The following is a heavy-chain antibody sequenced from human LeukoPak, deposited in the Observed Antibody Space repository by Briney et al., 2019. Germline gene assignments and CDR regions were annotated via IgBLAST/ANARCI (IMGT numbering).Heavy chain of an antibody. V-gene: IGHV3-23*01. CDR3: AKDSGTYYKGFDY. CDR2: ISGSGGST. J-gene: IGHJ4*02. Sequence: SGGSLRLPCAASEFTFSSYAMSWVRQAPGKGLEWVSTISGSGGSTYYADSVKGRFTISRDNSKNTLYLQMNSLRAEDTAVYYCAKDSGTYYKGFDYWGQGTLVTVSS. CDR1: EFTFSSYA. D-gene: IGHD1-26*01.